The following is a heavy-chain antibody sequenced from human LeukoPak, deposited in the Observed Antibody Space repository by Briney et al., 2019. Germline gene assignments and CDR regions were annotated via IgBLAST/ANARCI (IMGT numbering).Heavy chain of an antibody. D-gene: IGHD1-7*01. V-gene: IGHV3-74*01. CDR3: ARDYNWNYPVY. J-gene: IGHJ4*02. Sequence: PGGSLRLSCAASGLTFSSHWMHWVRQAPGKGLVWVSRITNDGSSTTYADSVKGRFTISRDNSKNTLYLQMNSLRAEDTAVYYCARDYNWNYPVYWGQGTPVTVSS. CDR1: GLTFSSHW. CDR2: ITNDGSST.